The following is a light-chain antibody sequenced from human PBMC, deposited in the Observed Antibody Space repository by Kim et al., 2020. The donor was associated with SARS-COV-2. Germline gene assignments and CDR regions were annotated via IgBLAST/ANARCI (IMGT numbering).Light chain of an antibody. J-gene: IGKJ2*01. Sequence: DIQMTQSPSTLSASVGDRVTITCRASQSVPTWLAWYQQKPGKAPNLLIYKASSLQSGVPSRFSGSGSGTEFTLTISSLQPDEFGTYYCQQYNDFTYTFGQVTKLEI. CDR3: QQYNDFTYT. CDR2: KAS. CDR1: QSVPTW. V-gene: IGKV1-5*03.